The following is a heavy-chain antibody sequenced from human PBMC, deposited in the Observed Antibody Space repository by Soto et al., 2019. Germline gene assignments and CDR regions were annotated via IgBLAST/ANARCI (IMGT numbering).Heavy chain of an antibody. V-gene: IGHV3-30*18. CDR2: ISYNGRNK. J-gene: IGHJ4*02. Sequence: QVQLVESGGGVVQAGKSLRLSCAASGFTFSAYGMHWVRQDPGKGLEWVAVISYNGRNKDYVDSVKGRFSVSRDDSKNTVYLQMDSVRPEDTAVYYCVKDGSLEVPDVPLEEYFFDHWGQGTLVSVSS. D-gene: IGHD3-3*01. CDR1: GFTFSAYG. CDR3: VKDGSLEVPDVPLEEYFFDH.